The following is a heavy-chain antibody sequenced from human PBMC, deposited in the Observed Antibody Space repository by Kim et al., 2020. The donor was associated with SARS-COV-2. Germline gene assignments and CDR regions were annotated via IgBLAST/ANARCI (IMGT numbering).Heavy chain of an antibody. CDR2: T. Sequence: TDYAAPVKSRFSKSREDSRTTLYLQMHSLRPEDTAVYYCTTDRLGSPGDYWGQGTLVTVSS. V-gene: IGHV3-15*01. D-gene: IGHD3-10*01. CDR3: TTDRLGSPGDY. J-gene: IGHJ4*02.